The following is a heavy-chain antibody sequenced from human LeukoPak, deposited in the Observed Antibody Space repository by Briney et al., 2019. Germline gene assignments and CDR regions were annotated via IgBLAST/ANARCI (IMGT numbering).Heavy chain of an antibody. J-gene: IGHJ4*02. V-gene: IGHV3-11*04. CDR3: ARELLWFGELSPYYFDY. D-gene: IGHD3-10*01. CDR1: GFTFSDYY. CDR2: ISSSGSTI. Sequence: GGSLRLSCAASGFTFSDYYMSWIRQAPGKGLEWVSYISSSGSTIYYADSVKGRFTISRDNAKNSLYLQMNSLRAEDTAVYYCARELLWFGELSPYYFDYWRQGTLVTVSS.